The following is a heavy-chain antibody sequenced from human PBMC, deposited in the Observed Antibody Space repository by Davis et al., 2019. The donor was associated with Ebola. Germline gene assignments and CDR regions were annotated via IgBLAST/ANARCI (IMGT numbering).Heavy chain of an antibody. CDR2: ISTGGSTT. CDR1: GFTFSSHE. Sequence: PGGSLRLSCAASGFTFSSHEMNWVRQAPGKGLEWVSYISTGGSTTAYADSVKGRFTISRDNAKNSLYLQMNSLRVEDTAVYFCARDPPNAMPLYYMDVWGKGTTVTVSS. CDR3: ARDPPNAMPLYYMDV. J-gene: IGHJ6*03. V-gene: IGHV3-48*03. D-gene: IGHD2-2*01.